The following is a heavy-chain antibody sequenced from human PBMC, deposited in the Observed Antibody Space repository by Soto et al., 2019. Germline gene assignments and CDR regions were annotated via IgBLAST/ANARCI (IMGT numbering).Heavy chain of an antibody. V-gene: IGHV3-30*18. J-gene: IGHJ6*03. Sequence: QVQLVESGGGVVQPGRSLSLSCAASGFTFSSYGMHWVRQAPGKGLEWVEGISYGGSNKYYADSVKGRFTISRDNSKNTLYLQMNSLRAEDTAVYYCAKDFRGGQGDYYYMDVWGKGTTVTVSS. CDR3: AKDFRGGQGDYYYMDV. CDR2: ISYGGSNK. D-gene: IGHD2-15*01. CDR1: GFTFSSYG.